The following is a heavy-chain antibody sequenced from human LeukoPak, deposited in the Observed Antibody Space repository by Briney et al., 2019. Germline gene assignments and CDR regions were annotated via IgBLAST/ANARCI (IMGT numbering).Heavy chain of an antibody. CDR2: ISYDGSNK. CDR1: GFIFSSYG. V-gene: IGHV3-30*18. CDR3: AKEIRDYYYYYGIDV. J-gene: IGHJ6*02. Sequence: PGGSLRLSCAASGFIFSSYGMHWVRQAPGKGLEWVAVISYDGSNKYYADSVKGRFTISRDNSKNTLYLQMNSLRAEDTAVYYCAKEIRDYYYYYGIDVWGQGTTVTVSS. D-gene: IGHD3-10*01.